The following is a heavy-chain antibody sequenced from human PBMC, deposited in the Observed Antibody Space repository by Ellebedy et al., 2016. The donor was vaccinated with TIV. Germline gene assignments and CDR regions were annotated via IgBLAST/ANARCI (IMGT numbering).Heavy chain of an antibody. CDR2: IYYSGST. J-gene: IGHJ3*02. D-gene: IGHD3-22*01. CDR1: GGSISSYY. CDR3: ASGRDYDSSGYYYVAFDI. V-gene: IGHV4-59*01. Sequence: SETLSLTCTVSGGSISSYYRSWIRQPPGKGLEWIGYIYYSGSTNYNPSLKSRVTISVDTSKNQFSLKLSSVTAADTAVYYCASGRDYDSSGYYYVAFDIWGQGTMVTVSS.